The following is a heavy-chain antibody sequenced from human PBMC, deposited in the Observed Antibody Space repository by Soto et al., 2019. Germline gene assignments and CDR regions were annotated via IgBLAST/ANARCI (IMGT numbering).Heavy chain of an antibody. CDR3: ARLRYYGSSGPSHFDY. J-gene: IGHJ4*02. D-gene: IGHD3-22*01. V-gene: IGHV5-51*01. CDR1: GYSFTSYW. Sequence: PGETLKISCKGSGYSFTSYWIGWVRQMPGKGLEWMGIIYPGDSDTRYSPSFQGQVTISADKSISTAYLQWSSLKASDTAMYYCARLRYYGSSGPSHFDYWGQGTLVTVSS. CDR2: IYPGDSDT.